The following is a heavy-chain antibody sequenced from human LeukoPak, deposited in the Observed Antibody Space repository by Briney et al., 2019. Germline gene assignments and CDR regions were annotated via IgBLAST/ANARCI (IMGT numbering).Heavy chain of an antibody. Sequence: ASVKVSCKASGYTFTSYGISWVRQAPGQGLEWMGWISAYNGNTNYAQKLQGRVTTTTDTSTSTAYMELRSLRSDDTAVYYCARDWSPPGGEMATPNIHWGQGTLVTVSS. CDR2: ISAYNGNT. J-gene: IGHJ4*02. D-gene: IGHD5-24*01. V-gene: IGHV1-18*01. CDR3: ARDWSPPGGEMATPNIH. CDR1: GYTFTSYG.